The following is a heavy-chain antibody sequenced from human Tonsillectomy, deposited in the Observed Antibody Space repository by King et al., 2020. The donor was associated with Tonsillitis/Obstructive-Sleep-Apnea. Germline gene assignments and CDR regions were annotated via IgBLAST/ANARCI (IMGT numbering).Heavy chain of an antibody. CDR2: IYYDGST. Sequence: QLQESGPGLVKPSETLSLTCTVSGGSISSYYWSWVRQPPGKGLEWIGYIYYDGSTTYNPSLKSRLTISVDTSKNQFSLKLSSVTAADTAVYFCARGSTSGWYRNDYWGQGALVTVSP. CDR1: GGSISSYY. V-gene: IGHV4-59*01. J-gene: IGHJ4*02. CDR3: ARGSTSGWYRNDY. D-gene: IGHD6-19*01.